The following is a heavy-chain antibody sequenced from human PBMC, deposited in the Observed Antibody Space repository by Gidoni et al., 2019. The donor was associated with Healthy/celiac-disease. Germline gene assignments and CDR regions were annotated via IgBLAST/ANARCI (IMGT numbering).Heavy chain of an antibody. J-gene: IGHJ4*02. CDR2: ISGSGGST. D-gene: IGHD3-22*01. CDR3: AKDYYDSSGYYKGDFDY. Sequence: EVQLLESGGGLVQPGGSLRLSCAASGFTFSRYAMSWVRQAPGKGLEWVSAISGSGGSTYYADSVKGRFTISRDNSKNTLYLQMNSLRAEDTAVYYCAKDYYDSSGYYKGDFDYWGQGTLVTVSS. CDR1: GFTFSRYA. V-gene: IGHV3-23*01.